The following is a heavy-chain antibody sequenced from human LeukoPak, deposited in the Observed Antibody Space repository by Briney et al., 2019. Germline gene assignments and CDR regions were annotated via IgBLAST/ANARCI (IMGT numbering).Heavy chain of an antibody. J-gene: IGHJ4*02. CDR3: ARYSGWYDY. D-gene: IGHD6-19*01. Sequence: SETLSLTCAVYGESFSGYYWSWIRQPPGEGLEWIGEINHSGSTNYNPSLKSRVTISVDTSKNQFSLKLSSVTAADTAVYYCARYSGWYDYWGQGTLVTVSS. CDR1: GESFSGYY. CDR2: INHSGST. V-gene: IGHV4-34*01.